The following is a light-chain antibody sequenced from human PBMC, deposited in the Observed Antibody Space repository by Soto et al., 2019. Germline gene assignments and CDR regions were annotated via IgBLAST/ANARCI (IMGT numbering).Light chain of an antibody. Sequence: DIQMTQSPSSLSASLGDRVTITCRASQSINNYLNWYQQEEGKAPKLLIYAATSLQSGVPSRFSGSGSGTEFTLTISSLQPGDFATYYCQQSYNYPYTFGLGTKVDIK. V-gene: IGKV1-39*01. CDR3: QQSYNYPYT. CDR1: QSINNY. CDR2: AAT. J-gene: IGKJ2*01.